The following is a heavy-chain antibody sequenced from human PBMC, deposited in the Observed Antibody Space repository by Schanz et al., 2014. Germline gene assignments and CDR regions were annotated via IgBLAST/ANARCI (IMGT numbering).Heavy chain of an antibody. CDR2: ISGYNGDT. J-gene: IGHJ4*02. Sequence: QVQLVQSGVEVKRPGASVRVSCKASGYSFTDYAIHWVRQAPGQGLEWMGWISGYNGDTNYAPKFQDRVTVTTDTSTGITSLELRNLKSDDTAVYYCARDRVSFVRGPLGVDWGQGTQVIVSS. CDR1: GYSFTDYA. V-gene: IGHV1-18*01. CDR3: ARDRVSFVRGPLGVD. D-gene: IGHD3-10*01.